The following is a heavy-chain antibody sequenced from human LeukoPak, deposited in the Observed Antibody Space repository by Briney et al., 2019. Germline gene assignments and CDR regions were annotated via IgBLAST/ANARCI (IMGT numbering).Heavy chain of an antibody. Sequence: GGSLRLSCAASGFTFSTYWMSWVRQTPGNALEWVANIKKGGSEEYYVDSVKGRFTISRDNAKNSLYLQMNSLRAEDTAVYYCASYGSGLGRPFDHWGQGTLVTVSS. V-gene: IGHV3-7*01. CDR2: IKKGGSEE. CDR3: ASYGSGLGRPFDH. D-gene: IGHD2-15*01. J-gene: IGHJ4*02. CDR1: GFTFSTYW.